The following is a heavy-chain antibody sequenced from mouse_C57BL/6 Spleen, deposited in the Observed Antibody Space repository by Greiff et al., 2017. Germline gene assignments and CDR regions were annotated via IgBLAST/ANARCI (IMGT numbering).Heavy chain of an antibody. D-gene: IGHD2-4*01. CDR2: IYPGDGDT. CDR3: ARSPSYDYDGGWYFDV. CDR1: GYAFSSSW. V-gene: IGHV1-82*01. J-gene: IGHJ1*03. Sequence: QVQLQQSGPELVKPGASVKISCKASGYAFSSSWMNWVKQRPGKGLEWIGRIYPGDGDTNYNGKFKGKATLTADKSSSTAYMQLSSLISEDSAVYFCARSPSYDYDGGWYFDVWGTGTTVTVSS.